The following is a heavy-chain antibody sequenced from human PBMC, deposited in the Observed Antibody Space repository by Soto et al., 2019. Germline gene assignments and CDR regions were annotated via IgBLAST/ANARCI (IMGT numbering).Heavy chain of an antibody. CDR1: GYTFTSYA. CDR2: INAGNGNT. Sequence: ASVKVSCKASGYTFTSYAMHWVRQAPGKRLEWMGWINAGNGNTKYSQKYQGRVTITRDTSASTAYMELSSLRSEDTAVYYCARGIVVVPAAMVDYWGQGTLVTVSS. V-gene: IGHV1-3*01. D-gene: IGHD2-2*01. J-gene: IGHJ4*02. CDR3: ARGIVVVPAAMVDY.